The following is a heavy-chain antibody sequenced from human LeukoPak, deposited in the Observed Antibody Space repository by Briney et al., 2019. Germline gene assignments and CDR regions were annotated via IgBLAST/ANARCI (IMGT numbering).Heavy chain of an antibody. CDR1: GFTFSTYV. Sequence: SGGSLRLSCAASGFTFSTYVMHWVRQAPGKGLVWVSRINSDGSSTSYADSVKGRFTISRDNAKNALYLQLNSLRAEDTAVYYCARDLPRGYSYGYYYYYGMDVWGQGTTVTVSS. J-gene: IGHJ6*02. V-gene: IGHV3-74*01. CDR2: INSDGSST. D-gene: IGHD5-18*01. CDR3: ARDLPRGYSYGYYYYYGMDV.